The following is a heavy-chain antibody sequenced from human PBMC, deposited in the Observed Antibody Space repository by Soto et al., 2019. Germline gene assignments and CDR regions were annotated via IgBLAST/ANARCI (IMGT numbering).Heavy chain of an antibody. CDR1: GGSISSSSYY. D-gene: IGHD3-22*01. Sequence: SETLSLTCTVSGGSISSSSYYWGWIRQPPGKGLEWIGSIYYSGSTYYNPSLKSRVTISVDTSKNQFSLKLSSVTAADTAVYYCARIYYDTVFDYWGQGTLVTVSS. CDR2: IYYSGST. V-gene: IGHV4-39*01. CDR3: ARIYYDTVFDY. J-gene: IGHJ4*02.